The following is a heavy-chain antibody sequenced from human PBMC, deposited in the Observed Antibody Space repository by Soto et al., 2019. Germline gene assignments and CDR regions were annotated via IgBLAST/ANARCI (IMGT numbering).Heavy chain of an antibody. CDR3: VLRYCSRTVCPPLNSSFYMDV. J-gene: IGHJ6*03. V-gene: IGHV3-30-3*01. D-gene: IGHD2-2*01. CDR1: GFTFSSYA. CDR2: ISYDGSNK. Sequence: HPGGSLRLSCAASGFTFSSYAMHWVRQAPGKGLEWVAVISYDGSNKYYADSVKGRFTISRDNSKNTLYLQMNSLRAEDTAMYYCVLRYCSRTVCPPLNSSFYMDVWGKGPTVTVSS.